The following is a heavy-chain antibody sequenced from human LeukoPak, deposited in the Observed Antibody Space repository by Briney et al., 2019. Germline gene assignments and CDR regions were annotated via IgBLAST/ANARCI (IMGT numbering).Heavy chain of an antibody. D-gene: IGHD3-22*01. CDR1: GYTFTSYG. J-gene: IGHJ4*02. Sequence: VASVKVSCKASGYTFTSYGISWVRQAPGQGLECMGWIIAYNGNTKYAQKPQGRVTMTTDTSTSTAYMDLRSLRSDDTAVYYCARDRKQTYYYDSSGYWGGSLDLDYWGQGTLVTVSS. CDR2: IIAYNGNT. V-gene: IGHV1-18*01. CDR3: ARDRKQTYYYDSSGYWGGSLDLDY.